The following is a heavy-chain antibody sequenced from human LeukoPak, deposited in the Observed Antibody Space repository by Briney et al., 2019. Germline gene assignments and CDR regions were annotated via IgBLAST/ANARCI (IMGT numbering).Heavy chain of an antibody. J-gene: IGHJ4*02. D-gene: IGHD2-15*01. CDR3: ASEVHRYCSGGSCYFND. Sequence: SVKVSCKASGGTFSSYAISWVRQAPGQGLEWMGRNIPIFGTANYAQKFQGKVTITTDESTSTAYMELSSLRSEDTAVYYCASEVHRYCSGGSCYFNDWGQGTLVTVSS. CDR2: NIPIFGTA. V-gene: IGHV1-69*05. CDR1: GGTFSSYA.